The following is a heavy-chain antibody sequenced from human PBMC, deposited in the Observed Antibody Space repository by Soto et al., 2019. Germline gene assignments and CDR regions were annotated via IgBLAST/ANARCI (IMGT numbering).Heavy chain of an antibody. J-gene: IGHJ5*02. CDR1: SFTFRNYG. CDR2: IRYDGTNK. CDR3: ARYSQGLEWDR. V-gene: IGHV3-33*01. Sequence: ESGGGVVQSGGSLRLSCEASSFTFRNYGMHWFRQAPGKGLEWVAVIRYDGTNKFYRESVKGRFTISRDNSGNTMDLQMNSLRVDDTGVYYCARYSQGLEWDRWGQETLVTVSS. D-gene: IGHD2-21*01.